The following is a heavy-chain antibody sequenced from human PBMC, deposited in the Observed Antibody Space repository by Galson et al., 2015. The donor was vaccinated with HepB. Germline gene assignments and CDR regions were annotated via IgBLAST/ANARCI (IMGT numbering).Heavy chain of an antibody. V-gene: IGHV3-23*01. Sequence: SLRLSCAASGFAFSDYAMTWVRQAPGKGLEWVSSISGSGGDTFHADSVKGRFTISRDNSDDTLYLQMNSLRPEDTAVYYCARGGTSGEWDHWGQGTLVTVSS. CDR3: ARGGTSGEWDH. J-gene: IGHJ4*02. D-gene: IGHD2-8*01. CDR2: ISGSGGDT. CDR1: GFAFSDYA.